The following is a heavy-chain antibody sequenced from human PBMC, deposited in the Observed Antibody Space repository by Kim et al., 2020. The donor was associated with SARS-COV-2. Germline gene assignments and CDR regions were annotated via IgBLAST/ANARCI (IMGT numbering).Heavy chain of an antibody. J-gene: IGHJ4*02. V-gene: IGHV3-66*01. CDR3: ARGCCGGDYPGY. Sequence: YYGDSLKGRFTISGDNSKTTLYLQMNSLRAEDTAVYYCARGCCGGDYPGYWGQGTLVTVSS. D-gene: IGHD2-21*02.